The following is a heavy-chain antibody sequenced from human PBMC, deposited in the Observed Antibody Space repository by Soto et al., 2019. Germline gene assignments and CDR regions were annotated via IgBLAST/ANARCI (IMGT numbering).Heavy chain of an antibody. J-gene: IGHJ4*02. Sequence: SETLSLTCAVSGYSISSGYYWGWIRQPPGKGLEWIGSIYHSGSTYYNPSLKSRVTISVDTSRNQFSLKLSSVTAADTAVYYCARDNIQGSGWFTDYWGQGTLVTVSS. CDR3: ARDNIQGSGWFTDY. CDR2: IYHSGST. V-gene: IGHV4-38-2*02. CDR1: GYSISSGYY. D-gene: IGHD6-19*01.